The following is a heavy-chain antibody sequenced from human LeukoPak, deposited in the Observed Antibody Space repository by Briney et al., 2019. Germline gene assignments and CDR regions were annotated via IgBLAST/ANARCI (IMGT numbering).Heavy chain of an antibody. CDR2: IKQDGSEK. V-gene: IGHV3-7*04. J-gene: IGHJ4*02. CDR1: GFTFSSYW. D-gene: IGHD6-19*01. Sequence: GGSLRLTCAASGFTFSSYWMSWVRQAPGKGLEWAADIKQDGSEKYYVDSVKGRFTISRDNAKNSLYLQMNSLRAEDTAVYYCARGSSGWYGQDDYWGQGTLVTVSS. CDR3: ARGSSGWYGQDDY.